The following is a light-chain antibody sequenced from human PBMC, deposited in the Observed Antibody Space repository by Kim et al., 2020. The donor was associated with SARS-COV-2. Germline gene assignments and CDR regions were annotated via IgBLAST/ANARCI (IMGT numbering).Light chain of an antibody. CDR2: EAS. CDR3: QQRRSWPRT. V-gene: IGKV3-11*01. J-gene: IGKJ1*01. CDR1: QSVSRY. Sequence: SPGERATLSCRASQSVSRYLAWYQQKPGQAPRLLISEASNRATGIPARFSGSGSGTDFTLTIRSLEPEDFAVYYCQQRRSWPRTFGQGTKVEVK.